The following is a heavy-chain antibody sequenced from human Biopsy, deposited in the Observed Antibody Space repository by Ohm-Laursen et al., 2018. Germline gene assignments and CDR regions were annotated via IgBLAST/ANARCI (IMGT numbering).Heavy chain of an antibody. D-gene: IGHD6-6*01. CDR2: MIPSSGKT. V-gene: IGHV1-8*01. J-gene: IGHJ5*02. CDR1: GYSFSTYD. CDR3: ARGYSRRVSIFEASIYWFDT. Sequence: GSSVKVSCKASGYSFSTYDVNWVRQARGQGLEWMGWMIPSSGKTGYAQRFQGRVTLTMNTSISTAYMELSGLRSEDTAVYFCARGYSRRVSIFEASIYWFDTWGQGTLATVSS.